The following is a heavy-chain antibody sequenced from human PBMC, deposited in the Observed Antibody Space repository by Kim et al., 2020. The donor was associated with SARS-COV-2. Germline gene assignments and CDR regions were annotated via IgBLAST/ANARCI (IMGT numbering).Heavy chain of an antibody. V-gene: IGHV4-59*01. CDR2: IYYSGST. CDR1: GGSISSYY. Sequence: SETLSLTCTVSGGSISSYYWSWIRQPPGKGLEWIGYIYYSGSTNYNPSLKSRVTISVDTSKNQFSLKLSSVTAADTAVYYCARDRLGGGSSWTPGYYYMDVWGKGTTVTVSS. J-gene: IGHJ6*03. CDR3: ARDRLGGGSSWTPGYYYMDV. D-gene: IGHD6-13*01.